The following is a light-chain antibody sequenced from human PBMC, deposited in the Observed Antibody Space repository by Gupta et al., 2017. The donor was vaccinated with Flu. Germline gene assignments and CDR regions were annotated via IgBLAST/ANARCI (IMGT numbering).Light chain of an antibody. Sequence: QPVLTQSSSASTSLGSSVSLTCTLPNRHNTDIIAWHQQRPGKAPRFLMKIEGSGAYTKGSGVPDRFSGSTSGADRYLSISNVQSEDEGDYYCETWGSDTDVFGVGTQVTVL. J-gene: IGLJ1*01. CDR3: ETWGSDTDV. CDR2: IEGSGAY. CDR1: NRHNTDI. V-gene: IGLV4-60*03.